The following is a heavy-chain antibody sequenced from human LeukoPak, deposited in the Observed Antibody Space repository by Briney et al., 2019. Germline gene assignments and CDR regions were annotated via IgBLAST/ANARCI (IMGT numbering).Heavy chain of an antibody. J-gene: IGHJ1*01. CDR2: ISGSGGST. CDR3: AKDKKVSSWYVYFQH. Sequence: GGSLRLSCAASGFTFSSYAMSWVCQAPGKGLEWVSAISGSGGSTYYADSVKGRFTISRDNSKNTLYLQMNSLRAEDTAVYYCAKDKKVSSWYVYFQHWGQGALVTVSS. V-gene: IGHV3-23*01. D-gene: IGHD6-13*01. CDR1: GFTFSSYA.